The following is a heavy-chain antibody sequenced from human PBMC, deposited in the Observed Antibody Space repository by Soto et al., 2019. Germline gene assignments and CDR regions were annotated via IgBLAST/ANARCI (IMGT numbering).Heavy chain of an antibody. CDR3: ARDPRSITGTTSSEDFQH. J-gene: IGHJ1*01. D-gene: IGHD1-20*01. CDR1: GGTFSGYA. V-gene: IGHV1-69*13. CDR2: IIPLLGIT. Sequence: SVKVSCKASGGTFSGYAINWLRQAPGQGLEWMGGIIPLLGITDYGQKFQGRITIAADESTGTAYMDLRGLRSEDTAVYYCARDPRSITGTTSSEDFQHWGQGTLVTVSS.